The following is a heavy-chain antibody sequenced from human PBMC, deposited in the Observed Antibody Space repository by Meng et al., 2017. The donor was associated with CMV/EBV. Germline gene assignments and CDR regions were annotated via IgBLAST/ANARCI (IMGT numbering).Heavy chain of an antibody. Sequence: SETLSLTCTVSGGSIGSSSYYWGWIRQPPGKGLEWIGSIYYSGSTYYNPSLKSRVTISVDTSKNQFSLKLSSVTAADTAVYYCARDLGHCSSTSCSDYWGQGTLVTVSS. CDR3: ARDLGHCSSTSCSDY. CDR1: GGSIGSSSYY. CDR2: IYYSGST. V-gene: IGHV4-39*07. J-gene: IGHJ4*02. D-gene: IGHD2-2*01.